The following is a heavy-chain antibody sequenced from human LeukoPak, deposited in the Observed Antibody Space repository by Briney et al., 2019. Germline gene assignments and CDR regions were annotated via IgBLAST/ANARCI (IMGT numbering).Heavy chain of an antibody. CDR1: GGSISSGGYY. CDR3: ARDQRVGAIDY. Sequence: PSQTLSLTCTVSGGSISSGGYYWSWIRQHPGKGLEWIGYIYYSGSTYYNPSLKSRVTISVDTSKNQFSLKLSSVTAADTAVYYCARDQRVGAIDYWGQEPWSPSPQ. V-gene: IGHV4-31*03. J-gene: IGHJ4*01. CDR2: IYYSGST. D-gene: IGHD1-26*01.